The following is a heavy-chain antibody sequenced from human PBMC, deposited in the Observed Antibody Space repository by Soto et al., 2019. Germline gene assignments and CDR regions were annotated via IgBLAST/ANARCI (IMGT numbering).Heavy chain of an antibody. J-gene: IGHJ4*02. CDR2: SIPIFGTA. V-gene: IGHV1-69*01. CDR3: AVVPASYYEGVDY. CDR1: GGTFSSYA. Sequence: QVQLVQSGAEVKKPRPSVKVSCKASGGTFSSYAISWARQAPGQGLEWMGGSIPIFGTANYAQKFQGRVTITADESTSTAYMELSSLRSEDTAVYYGAVVPASYYEGVDYWGQGTLVTVSS. D-gene: IGHD2-2*01.